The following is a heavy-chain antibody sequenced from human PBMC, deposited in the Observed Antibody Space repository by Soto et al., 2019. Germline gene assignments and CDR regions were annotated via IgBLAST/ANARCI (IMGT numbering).Heavy chain of an antibody. CDR2: ISYDGSNK. Sequence: GGCLRLSCAASGFTFSSYSMHWVRQAPGKGLEWVAVISYDGSNKYYADSVKGRFTISRDNSKNTLYLQMNSLRAEDTAVYYCARSVNPTTPSLVDYWGQGTLVTVSS. V-gene: IGHV3-30-3*01. CDR3: ARSVNPTTPSLVDY. J-gene: IGHJ4*02. D-gene: IGHD4-4*01. CDR1: GFTFSSYS.